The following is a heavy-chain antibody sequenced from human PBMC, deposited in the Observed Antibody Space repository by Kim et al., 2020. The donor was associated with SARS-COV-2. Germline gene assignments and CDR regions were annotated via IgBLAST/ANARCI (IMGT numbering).Heavy chain of an antibody. Sequence: GGSLRLSCAASGFTVSSNYMSWVRQAPGKGLEWVSVIYSGGSTYYADSVKGRFTISRDNSKNTLYLQMNSLRAEDTAVYYCASLFGDVVAYFDYWGQGTLVTVSS. V-gene: IGHV3-53*01. CDR1: GFTVSSNY. CDR2: IYSGGST. J-gene: IGHJ4*02. D-gene: IGHD2-15*01. CDR3: ASLFGDVVAYFDY.